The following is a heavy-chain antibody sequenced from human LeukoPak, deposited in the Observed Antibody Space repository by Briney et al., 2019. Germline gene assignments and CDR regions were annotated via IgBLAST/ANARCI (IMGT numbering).Heavy chain of an antibody. J-gene: IGHJ4*02. CDR2: ISAYNGNT. CDR3: ARGPTLRIDCSGGSCYGTWVAGVDY. Sequence: GASVKVSCKASGYTFTSYGISWVRQAPGQGLEWMGWISAYNGNTNYAQKLQGRVTMTTDTSTSTAYMELGSLRSDDTAVYYCARGPTLRIDCSGGSCYGTWVAGVDYWGQGTLVTVSS. V-gene: IGHV1-18*01. CDR1: GYTFTSYG. D-gene: IGHD2-15*01.